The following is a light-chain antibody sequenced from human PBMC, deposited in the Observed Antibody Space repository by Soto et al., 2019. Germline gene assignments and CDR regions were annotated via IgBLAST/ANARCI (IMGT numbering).Light chain of an antibody. CDR2: GAS. CDR1: QSVSSS. CDR3: QQYHNWPPIT. V-gene: IGKV3-15*01. Sequence: IVMTQSPATLSVSPGERATLSCRASQSVSSSLAWYQQKPGQAPRLLIYGASTRATGIPARFSGSGSGTEFTLTISSLQSADVAVYYCQQYHNWPPITFGQGTRLDIK. J-gene: IGKJ5*01.